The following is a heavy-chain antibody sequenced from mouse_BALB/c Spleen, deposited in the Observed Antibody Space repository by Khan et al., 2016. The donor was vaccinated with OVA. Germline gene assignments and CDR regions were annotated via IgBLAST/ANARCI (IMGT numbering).Heavy chain of an antibody. J-gene: IGHJ2*02. D-gene: IGHD2-3*01. Sequence: EVQLQESGGGLVQTGGSRKLSCTASGFTFSGFGMHWVRQAPEKGLEWVAYISSGSNTIYYADTVKGRFTISRDNPKKTLFLQMTSLRSDDTAMYYCARTGYYYFDYWGQGTSLTVSS. CDR2: ISSGSNTI. CDR1: GFTFSGFG. V-gene: IGHV5-17*02. CDR3: ARTGYYYFDY.